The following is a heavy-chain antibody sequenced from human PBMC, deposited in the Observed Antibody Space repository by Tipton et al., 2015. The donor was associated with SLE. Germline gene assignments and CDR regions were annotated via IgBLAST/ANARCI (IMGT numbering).Heavy chain of an antibody. CDR2: LHTSGII. V-gene: IGHV4-4*07. D-gene: IGHD3-9*01. J-gene: IGHJ5*02. CDR1: GGSISGHY. Sequence: GLVKPSETLSLTCNVSGGSISGHYWTWIRQPAGKGLEYIGRLHTSGIIDYNPSLKSRVTTSVDTSKNQFSLKLTSVTAADTAMYYCARAINNWFDPWGQGTLVTVSS. CDR3: ARAINNWFDP.